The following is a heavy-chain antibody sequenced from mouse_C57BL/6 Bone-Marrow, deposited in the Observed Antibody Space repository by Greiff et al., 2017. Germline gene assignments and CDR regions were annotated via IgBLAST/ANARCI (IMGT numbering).Heavy chain of an antibody. Sequence: EVKLQESGPELVKPGASVKISCTASGYSFTDYNMNWVKQSNGKSLEWIGVINPNNGTTSYNQKFKGKATLTVDQSSSTAYMQLNSLTSEDSAVYYCARRDGSSYWYCDVWGTGTTVTVSS. CDR2: INPNNGTT. J-gene: IGHJ1*03. D-gene: IGHD1-1*01. CDR1: GYSFTDYN. CDR3: ARRDGSSYWYCDV. V-gene: IGHV1-39*01.